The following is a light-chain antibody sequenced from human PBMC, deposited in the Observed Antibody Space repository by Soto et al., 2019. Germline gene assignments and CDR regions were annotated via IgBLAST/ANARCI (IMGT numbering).Light chain of an antibody. CDR3: QQRSNWPAKVT. CDR1: QSVSSD. Sequence: EIVLTQSPATLSLSPGERATLSCRASQSVSSDLAWYQQKPGQAPRLLIYDASNRATGIPARFSGSGSGTDVSLTISSPETEDFAVNYCQQRSNWPAKVTFGGGKKVEIK. CDR2: DAS. J-gene: IGKJ4*01. V-gene: IGKV3-11*01.